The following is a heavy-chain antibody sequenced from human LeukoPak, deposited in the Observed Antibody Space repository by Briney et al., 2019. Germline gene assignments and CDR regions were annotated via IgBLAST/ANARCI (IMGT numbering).Heavy chain of an antibody. D-gene: IGHD1-26*01. V-gene: IGHV3-66*01. CDR3: AREIPSGGYAPDY. CDR2: IYSGGST. CDR1: GFTVSSNY. Sequence: GGSLRLSCAASGFTVSSNYMSWVRQAPGKGLEWVSVIYSGGSTYYADSVKGRFTISRDNSKNTLYLQMNSLRAEDTAVYYCAREIPSGGYAPDYWGQGTLVTVSS. J-gene: IGHJ4*02.